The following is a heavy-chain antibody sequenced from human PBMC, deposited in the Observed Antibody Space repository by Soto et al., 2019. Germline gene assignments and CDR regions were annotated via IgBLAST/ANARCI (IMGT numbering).Heavy chain of an antibody. D-gene: IGHD3-22*01. CDR3: ATDSSGYPHDAFDI. CDR1: GYTFIAYY. J-gene: IGHJ3*02. V-gene: IGHV1-24*01. CDR2: FDPEDGET. Sequence: ASVQVSCKASGYTFIAYYVHWVRQAPGQGLEWMGWFDPEDGETIYAQKFQGRVTMTEDTSTDTAYMELSSLRSEDTAVYYCATDSSGYPHDAFDIWGQGTMVTVSS.